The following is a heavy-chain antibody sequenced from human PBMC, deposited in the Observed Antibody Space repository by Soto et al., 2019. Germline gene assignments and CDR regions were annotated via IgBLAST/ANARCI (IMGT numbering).Heavy chain of an antibody. Sequence: QITLKESGPTLVKPTQPLTLTCTFSGFSLSTSGVGVGWIRQPPGKALEWLALIYWDDDKRYSPSLKSRLTITKDTSKNQVVLTMTNMDPVDTATYYCAHRPLRYCSSTSCSQFDYWGQGTLVTVSS. CDR1: GFSLSTSGVG. D-gene: IGHD2-2*01. J-gene: IGHJ4*02. CDR3: AHRPLRYCSSTSCSQFDY. CDR2: IYWDDDK. V-gene: IGHV2-5*02.